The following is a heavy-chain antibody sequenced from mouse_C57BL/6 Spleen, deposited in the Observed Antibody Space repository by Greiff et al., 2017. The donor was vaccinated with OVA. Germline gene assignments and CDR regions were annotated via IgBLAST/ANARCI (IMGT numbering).Heavy chain of an antibody. D-gene: IGHD2-5*01. CDR3: ARWDSKGYFDY. CDR2: IYPRSGNT. Sequence: QVQLKESGAELARPGASVKLSCKASGYTFTSYGISWVKQRTGQGLEWIGEIYPRSGNTYYNEKFKGKATLTADKSSSTAYMELRSLTSEDSAVYFCARWDSKGYFDYWGQGTTLTVSS. J-gene: IGHJ2*01. V-gene: IGHV1-81*01. CDR1: GYTFTSYG.